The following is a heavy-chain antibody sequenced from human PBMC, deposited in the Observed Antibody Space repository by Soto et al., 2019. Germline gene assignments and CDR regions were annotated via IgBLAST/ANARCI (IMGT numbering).Heavy chain of an antibody. J-gene: IGHJ4*02. CDR1: GYIFSNYG. Sequence: QIQLVQSGAEVKKPGASVKVSCQGSGYIFSNYGITWLRQAPGQGLEWLGWISPNNGKTHYAQKVQGRVTMTADSSTNIAYMELRSLRGDDTAVYFCASDGNWPYQHWGQGTRVTVSS. CDR3: ASDGNWPYQH. V-gene: IGHV1-18*04. D-gene: IGHD2-2*01. CDR2: ISPNNGKT.